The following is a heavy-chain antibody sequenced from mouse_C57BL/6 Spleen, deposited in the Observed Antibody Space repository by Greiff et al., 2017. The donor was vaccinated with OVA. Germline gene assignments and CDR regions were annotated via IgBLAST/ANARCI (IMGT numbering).Heavy chain of an antibody. D-gene: IGHD2-3*01. V-gene: IGHV1-80*01. J-gene: IGHJ3*01. CDR1: GYAFSSYW. CDR3: ARYDPFAY. Sequence: VKLMESGAELVKPGASVKISCKASGYAFSSYWLNWVQQRPGKGLEWIGQIYPGDGDNTNNGKYKGKATLTADKSSSSVYMKLISLTSEDSAFYLWARYDPFAYWGQGTLVTVSA. CDR2: IYPGDGDN.